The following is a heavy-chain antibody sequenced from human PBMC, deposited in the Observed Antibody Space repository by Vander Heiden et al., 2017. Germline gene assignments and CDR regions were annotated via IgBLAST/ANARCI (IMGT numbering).Heavy chain of an antibody. CDR1: GFTFSSYS. CDR2: ISSGSSAI. Sequence: VPLLQSECGLEQRGGSQRLSSPASGFTFSSYSMNWVRQAPGKGLEWVSYISSGSSAIYYEGCVKGQFSISRDNAKNSLYMEMISLRDKDTAVEDCERDKATAVHPMGGWGQGTTGTVS. J-gene: IGHJ6*02. V-gene: IGHV3-48*02. D-gene: IGHD5-12*01. CDR3: ERDKATAVHPMGG.